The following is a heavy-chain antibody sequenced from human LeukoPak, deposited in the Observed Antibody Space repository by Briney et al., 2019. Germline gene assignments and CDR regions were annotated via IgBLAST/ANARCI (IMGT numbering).Heavy chain of an antibody. CDR3: ARDNNDYDDAFDI. V-gene: IGHV4-59*01. Sequence: SETLSLTCTVSGGSISSYYWSWIRQPPGKGLEWIGYIYYSGSTNYNPSLKSRVTISVDTSKNQFSLKLSSVTAADTAVYYCARDNNDYDDAFDIWGQGTMVTVSS. CDR1: GGSISSYY. J-gene: IGHJ3*02. D-gene: IGHD4-17*01. CDR2: IYYSGST.